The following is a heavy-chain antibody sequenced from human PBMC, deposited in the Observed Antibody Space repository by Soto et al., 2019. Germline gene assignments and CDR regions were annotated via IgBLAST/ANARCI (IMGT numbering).Heavy chain of an antibody. CDR1: GGTFSSYA. CDR2: IIPIFGTA. J-gene: IGHJ6*02. CDR3: ARDLSGIVVVPDATYYYSGMDV. D-gene: IGHD2-2*01. V-gene: IGHV1-69*13. Sequence: GAAVKVSCKASGGTFSSYAISWVRQAPGQGLEWMGGIIPIFGTANYAQKFQGRVTITADESTSTAYMELSSMRSEDTAVYYCARDLSGIVVVPDATYYYSGMDVWGQGTTVTVSS.